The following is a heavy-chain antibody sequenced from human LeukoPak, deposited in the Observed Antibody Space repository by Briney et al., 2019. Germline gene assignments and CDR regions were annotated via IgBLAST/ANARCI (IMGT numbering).Heavy chain of an antibody. CDR3: ARVHRRSSLAAGGWFDP. V-gene: IGHV4-59*01. J-gene: IGHJ5*02. CDR2: IYYSGST. D-gene: IGHD6-13*01. Sequence: AEPLSLTCTVSGGPISSYYWSWIRQPPGKGLEWIGYIYYSGSTNFNPSLKSRVTISVETSKNRFSLKLSSLPAADTAVYYCARVHRRSSLAAGGWFDPWGQGTLVTVSS. CDR1: GGPISSYY.